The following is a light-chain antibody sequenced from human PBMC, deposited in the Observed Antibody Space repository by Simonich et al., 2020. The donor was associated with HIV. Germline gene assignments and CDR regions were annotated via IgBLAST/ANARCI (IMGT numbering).Light chain of an antibody. CDR1: QSVLYSSNNKNY. CDR2: WAS. J-gene: IGKJ2*01. CDR3: RQYYSIPYT. V-gene: IGKV4-1*01. Sequence: DIVMTQSPDSLAVSLGERATINCKSSQSVLYSSNNKNYLAWYQQKPGQPPKLLIYWASTRESGVPDRFSGSGSGTDFTLTISSLQAEDVAVYYCRQYYSIPYTFGQGSKLEI.